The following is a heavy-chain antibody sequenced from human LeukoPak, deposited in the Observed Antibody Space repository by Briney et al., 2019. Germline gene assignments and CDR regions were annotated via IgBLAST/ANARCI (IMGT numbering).Heavy chain of an antibody. V-gene: IGHV3-11*01. D-gene: IGHD6-25*01. CDR1: GLTFSDFY. CDR3: ARSARPLDS. J-gene: IGHJ4*02. CDR2: ISGSGHDI. Sequence: KPGGSLRLSCAASGLTFSDFYMSWIRQAPGKGLGYLSYISGSGHDIIYADSVRGRFTISRDNAKNSLYLQMNSLRAEDTAVYYCARSARPLDSWGQGTLVTVSS.